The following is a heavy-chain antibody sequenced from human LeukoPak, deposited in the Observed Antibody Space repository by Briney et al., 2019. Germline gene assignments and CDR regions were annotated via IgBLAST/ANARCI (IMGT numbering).Heavy chain of an antibody. CDR2: LYNSGST. CDR3: ARGRRFLEWLLRFDP. CDR1: GDSISSSISY. V-gene: IGHV4-39*01. J-gene: IGHJ5*02. D-gene: IGHD3-3*01. Sequence: SETLSLTCTVSGDSISSSISYWGWIRQPPGKGLEWIASLYNSGSTHYNPSLKSRVTISVDTSKNQFSLRVTSVTAADTAVYYCARGRRFLEWLLRFDPWGQGTLVTVSS.